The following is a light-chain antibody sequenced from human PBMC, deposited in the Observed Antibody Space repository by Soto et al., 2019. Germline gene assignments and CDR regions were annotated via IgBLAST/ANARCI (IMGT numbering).Light chain of an antibody. CDR2: GAS. J-gene: IGKJ1*01. Sequence: DIVLAQSPATLSLSPGERATLSCRASQSGSSNLAWYQQKPGQAPRLLIYGASTRATGIPARFSGSGSGTEFTLTISSLQSEDFAVYYCQQYNNWPWTFGQGTKVDI. CDR1: QSGSSN. V-gene: IGKV3-15*01. CDR3: QQYNNWPWT.